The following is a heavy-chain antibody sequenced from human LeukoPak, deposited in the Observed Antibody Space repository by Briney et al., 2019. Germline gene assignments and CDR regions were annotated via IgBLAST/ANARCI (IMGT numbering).Heavy chain of an antibody. CDR3: ARHMGTVWRSGWSAFDY. Sequence: SETLSLTCTVSGGSISSYYWSWLRQPPGKGLEWIGYIYYSGSTNYNPSLKSRVTISVDTSKNQFSLKLSSVTAADTAVYYCARHMGTVWRSGWSAFDYWGQGTLVTVSS. CDR2: IYYSGST. CDR1: GGSISSYY. V-gene: IGHV4-59*08. D-gene: IGHD6-19*01. J-gene: IGHJ4*02.